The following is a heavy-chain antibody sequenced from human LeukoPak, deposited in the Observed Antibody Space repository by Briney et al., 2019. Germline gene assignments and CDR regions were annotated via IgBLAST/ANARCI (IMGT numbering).Heavy chain of an antibody. D-gene: IGHD6-6*01. CDR2: VSGSGAST. Sequence: GGSLRLSCAASGFTFSSYAMSWVRQAPGKGLEWVSAVSGSGASTYYADSVKGRFTLSRDNSKNTLYLQMNSLRAEDTAVYYCAKGGELVRGYYYYMDVWGKGTTVTVSS. CDR3: AKGGELVRGYYYYMDV. CDR1: GFTFSSYA. J-gene: IGHJ6*03. V-gene: IGHV3-23*01.